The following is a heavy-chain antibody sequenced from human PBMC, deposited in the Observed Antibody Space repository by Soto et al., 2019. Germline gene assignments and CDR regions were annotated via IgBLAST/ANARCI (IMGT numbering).Heavy chain of an antibody. CDR3: ARGGNYYRSGSYYNDR. Sequence: QVQLQESGPGLVKPSETLSLTCTVSGGSISSYYWSWIRQPPGKGLEWVGYISYTGNANYNPSLKSRVTISVDTSKNQFSLKLRSVTAADTAMYYCARGGNYYRSGSYYNDRWGQGTLVTVSS. V-gene: IGHV4-59*08. CDR1: GGSISSYY. J-gene: IGHJ5*02. D-gene: IGHD3-10*01. CDR2: ISYTGNA.